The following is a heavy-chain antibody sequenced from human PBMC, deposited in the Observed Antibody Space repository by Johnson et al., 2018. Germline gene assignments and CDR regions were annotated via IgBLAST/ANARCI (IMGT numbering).Heavy chain of an antibody. V-gene: IGHV3-30*03. CDR1: GFTFCNSD. Sequence: QVQLVQSGGGVVQPGRSXRLSCADSGFTFCNSDMHWVRQAPGKGLEWVAVISYDGNNKYYADSVKGRFTISRDNSKNTLYLQMSSLRVEDTAIYYCARGLGGYASQSHLYRDGNWGQGTLVIVSS. CDR3: ARGLGGYASQSHLYRDGN. CDR2: ISYDGNNK. J-gene: IGHJ1*01. D-gene: IGHD2-8*01.